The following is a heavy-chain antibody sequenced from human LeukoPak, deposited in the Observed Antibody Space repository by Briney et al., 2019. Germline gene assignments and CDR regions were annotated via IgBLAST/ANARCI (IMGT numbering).Heavy chain of an antibody. CDR2: IYYSGST. CDR3: ASFLGSSGWYGNLLMHPPFDY. D-gene: IGHD6-19*01. CDR1: GGSISSSSYY. Sequence: PSETLSLTCTVSGGSISSSSYYWGWIRQPPGKGLEWIGSIYYSGSTYYNPSLKSRVTISVDTSKNQFSLKLSSVTAADTAVYYCASFLGSSGWYGNLLMHPPFDYWGQGTLVTVSS. J-gene: IGHJ4*02. V-gene: IGHV4-39*01.